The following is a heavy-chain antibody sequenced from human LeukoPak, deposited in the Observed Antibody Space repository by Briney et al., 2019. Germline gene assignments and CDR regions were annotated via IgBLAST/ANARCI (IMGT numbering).Heavy chain of an antibody. CDR1: GGSISSYY. D-gene: IGHD6-13*01. CDR2: IYYIGST. Sequence: SETLSLTCTVSGGSISSYYWSWIRQPPGKGLEWIGYIYYIGSTNYNPSLKSRVTISVDTSKNQFSLKLNSVTAADTAVYYCAGNYSSSWYDYYGMDVWGQGMLVTVSS. J-gene: IGHJ6*02. CDR3: AGNYSSSWYDYYGMDV. V-gene: IGHV4-59*01.